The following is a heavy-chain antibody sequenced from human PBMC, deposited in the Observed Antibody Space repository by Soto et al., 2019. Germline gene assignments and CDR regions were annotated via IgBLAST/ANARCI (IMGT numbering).Heavy chain of an antibody. V-gene: IGHV3-23*01. J-gene: IGHJ4*02. CDR3: AKALAPVYSYGKIDH. CDR2: ITSSGGNT. D-gene: IGHD5-18*01. CDR1: GFTFSSYA. Sequence: PGGSLRLSCAASGFTFSSYAMNWVRQAPGKGLEWVSAITSSGGNTYYADSVKGRFSISRDNSKNTLYLQMNSLRAEDTAVYYCAKALAPVYSYGKIDHWGRGTLVTVSS.